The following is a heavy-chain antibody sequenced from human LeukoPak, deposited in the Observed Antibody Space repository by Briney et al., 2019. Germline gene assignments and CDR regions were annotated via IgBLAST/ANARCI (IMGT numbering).Heavy chain of an antibody. CDR3: ARDGDDYSNSRGNAY. Sequence: PSETLSLTCTVSGGSISSSSYYWSWIRQPPGKGLEWIGYIYYSGSTYYNPSLKSRVTISVDTSKNQFSLKLSSVTAADTAVYYCARDGDDYSNSRGNAYWGQGTLVTVSS. V-gene: IGHV4-30-4*08. D-gene: IGHD4-11*01. CDR1: GGSISSSSYY. J-gene: IGHJ4*02. CDR2: IYYSGST.